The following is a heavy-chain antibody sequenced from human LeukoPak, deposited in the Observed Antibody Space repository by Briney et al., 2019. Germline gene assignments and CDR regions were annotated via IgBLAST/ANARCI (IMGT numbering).Heavy chain of an antibody. CDR3: ARRIFGLYYFDY. J-gene: IGHJ4*02. Sequence: PSETLSLTCTVSGGSISNSTYYWGWIRQPPGKGLEWVGTVYYSGSAYYNPSLKSRVTTSVDTSKNRFSLKLRSVTAADTAVYYCARRIFGLYYFDYWGQGSLVTVSS. V-gene: IGHV4-39*01. CDR2: VYYSGSA. D-gene: IGHD3/OR15-3a*01. CDR1: GGSISNSTYY.